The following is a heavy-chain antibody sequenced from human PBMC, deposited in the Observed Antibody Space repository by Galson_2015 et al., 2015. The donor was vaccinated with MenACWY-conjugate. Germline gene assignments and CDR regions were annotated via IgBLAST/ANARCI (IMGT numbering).Heavy chain of an antibody. CDR1: GFSLSSSGVG. CDR2: IYWDDDK. V-gene: IGHV2-5*02. CDR3: AHSGGDTTMVHWWFDP. J-gene: IGHJ5*02. Sequence: PALVKPTQTLTLTCTLSGFSLSSSGVGVGWIRQPPGKALEWLALIYWDDDKRYSPSLKTRLTITRDTSKNQVVLTMTNMDPVDTTTYYCAHSGGDTTMVHWWFDPWGRGTLVTVSS. D-gene: IGHD5-18*01.